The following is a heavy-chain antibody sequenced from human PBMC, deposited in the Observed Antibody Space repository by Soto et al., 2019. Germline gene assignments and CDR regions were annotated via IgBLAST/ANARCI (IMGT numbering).Heavy chain of an antibody. J-gene: IGHJ5*02. V-gene: IGHV1-18*04. CDR3: ARAVAGTNWFDP. Sequence: GASVQVSCKASGYTFTSYGISWVRQAPGQGLEWMGWISAYNGNTNYAQKLQGRVTMTTDTSTSTAYMELRSLRSDDTAVYYCARAVAGTNWFDPWGQGXLVTVSS. CDR1: GYTFTSYG. D-gene: IGHD6-19*01. CDR2: ISAYNGNT.